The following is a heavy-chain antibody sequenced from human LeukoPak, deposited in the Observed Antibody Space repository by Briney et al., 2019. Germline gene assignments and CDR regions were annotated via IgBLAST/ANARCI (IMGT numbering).Heavy chain of an antibody. Sequence: SETLSLTCTVSGGSISSYYWSWIRQPPGKGLEWIGYIYYSGSTNYNPSLKSRVTLSVDTSKNQFSLKLSSVTAADTAVYYCATASGGAFDIWGQGTMVTVSS. CDR2: IYYSGST. CDR1: GGSISSYY. CDR3: ATASGGAFDI. D-gene: IGHD3-10*01. J-gene: IGHJ3*02. V-gene: IGHV4-59*01.